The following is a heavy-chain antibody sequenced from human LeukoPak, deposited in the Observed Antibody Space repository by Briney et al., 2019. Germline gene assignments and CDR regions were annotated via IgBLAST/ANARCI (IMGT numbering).Heavy chain of an antibody. CDR2: IIPIFGTA. CDR3: ARDSGGYYYGHFDY. Sequence: ASVKVSCKASGGTFSSYAISWVRQAPGQGLEWMGGIIPIFGTANYAQKLQGRVTMTTDTSTSTAYMELRSLRSDDTAVYYCARDSGGYYYGHFDYWGQGTLVTVSS. CDR1: GGTFSSYA. J-gene: IGHJ4*02. V-gene: IGHV1-69*05. D-gene: IGHD3-22*01.